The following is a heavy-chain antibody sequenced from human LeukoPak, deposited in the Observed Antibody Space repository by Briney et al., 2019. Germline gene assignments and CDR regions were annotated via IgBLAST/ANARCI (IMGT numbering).Heavy chain of an antibody. Sequence: SETLSLTCAVYGGSFSGYYWSWIRQPPGKGLEWIGEINHSGSTNYNPSLKSRVTISVDTSKNQFSLKLSSVTAADTAVYYCARLPFGGWALDAFDIWGQGTMVTVSS. CDR2: INHSGST. D-gene: IGHD6-19*01. CDR1: GGSFSGYY. V-gene: IGHV4-34*01. CDR3: ARLPFGGWALDAFDI. J-gene: IGHJ3*02.